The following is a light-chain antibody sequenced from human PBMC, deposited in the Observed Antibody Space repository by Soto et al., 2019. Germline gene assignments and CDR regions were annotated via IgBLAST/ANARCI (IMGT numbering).Light chain of an antibody. CDR1: QSVSSY. CDR3: QQHTSWPLT. J-gene: IGKJ4*01. CDR2: HAP. V-gene: IGKV3-11*01. Sequence: DIVWTQSPATLSLSPGESATLSCRASQSVSSYLAWYQHKPGQAPSLLIYHAPKRATGIPARFSGSGSRTVFTLTISSLEPEDFAVYYCQQHTSWPLTFGGGTKVDIK.